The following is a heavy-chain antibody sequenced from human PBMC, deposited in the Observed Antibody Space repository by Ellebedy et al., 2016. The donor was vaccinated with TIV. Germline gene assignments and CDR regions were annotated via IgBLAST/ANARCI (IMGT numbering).Heavy chain of an antibody. CDR3: ARGGSGWYEMDH. J-gene: IGHJ4*02. V-gene: IGHV1-2*02. CDR1: GYTFTSYH. Sequence: ASVKVSCKASGYTFTSYHMHWVRQAPGQGLEWMGWLNLKSGGTNYVQKFTGRVTMTRDTSISTAYMEVSTLRFDDTAVYYCARGGSGWYEMDHWGQGTLVTVSS. CDR2: LNLKSGGT. D-gene: IGHD6-19*01.